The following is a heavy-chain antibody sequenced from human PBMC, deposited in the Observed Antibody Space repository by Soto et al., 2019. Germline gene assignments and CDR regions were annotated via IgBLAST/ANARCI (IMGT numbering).Heavy chain of an antibody. Sequence: GGSLRLSCAASGFTFSSYSMNWVRQAPGKGLEWVSSISSSSSYIYYADSVKGRFTISRDNAKNSLYLQMNSLRAEDTAVYYCARDLRRVLLWFGSPHGAFDIWGQGTMVTVSS. D-gene: IGHD3-10*01. CDR1: GFTFSSYS. J-gene: IGHJ3*02. V-gene: IGHV3-21*01. CDR3: ARDLRRVLLWFGSPHGAFDI. CDR2: ISSSSSYI.